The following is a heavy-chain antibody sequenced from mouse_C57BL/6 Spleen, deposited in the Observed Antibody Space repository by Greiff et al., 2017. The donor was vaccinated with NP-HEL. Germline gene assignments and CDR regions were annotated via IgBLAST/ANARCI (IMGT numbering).Heavy chain of an antibody. D-gene: IGHD3-2*01. CDR1: GFTFSDYG. CDR2: ISSGSSTI. Sequence: EVMLVESGGGLVKPGGSLKLSCAASGFTFSDYGMHWVRQAPEKGLEWVAYISSGSSTIYYADTVKGRFTISRDNAKNTLFLQMTSLRSEDTAMYCCARRDTLYAMDYWGQGTSVTVSS. J-gene: IGHJ4*01. CDR3: ARRDTLYAMDY. V-gene: IGHV5-17*01.